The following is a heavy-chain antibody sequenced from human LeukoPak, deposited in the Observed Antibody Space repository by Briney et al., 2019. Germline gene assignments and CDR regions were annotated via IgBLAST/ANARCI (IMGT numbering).Heavy chain of an antibody. CDR2: IKGDGSST. D-gene: IGHD5-18*01. CDR3: ARDGYSFGHDFDY. CDR1: GFTFSSYW. Sequence: GSLRLSCAASGFTFSSYWMHWVRRTPGKGLVWVSRIKGDGSSTSYADSVKGRFTISRDNAKNTLYLQMNSLRAEDTAVYYCARDGYSFGHDFDYWGQGTLVTVSS. J-gene: IGHJ4*02. V-gene: IGHV3-74*01.